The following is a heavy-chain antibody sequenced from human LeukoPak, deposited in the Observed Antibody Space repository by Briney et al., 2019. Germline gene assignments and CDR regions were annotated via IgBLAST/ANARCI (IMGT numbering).Heavy chain of an antibody. Sequence: GGSLRLSCVGSGFTFSYYEMNWVRQAPGKGLEWISYISSSGGAIYYADSVKGRFTISRDNAKNSLYLQINSLRDEDTAVYYCARDLVDTAMWSFDYWGQGTLVTASS. CDR2: ISSSGGAI. V-gene: IGHV3-48*03. D-gene: IGHD5-18*01. CDR1: GFTFSYYE. CDR3: ARDLVDTAMWSFDY. J-gene: IGHJ4*02.